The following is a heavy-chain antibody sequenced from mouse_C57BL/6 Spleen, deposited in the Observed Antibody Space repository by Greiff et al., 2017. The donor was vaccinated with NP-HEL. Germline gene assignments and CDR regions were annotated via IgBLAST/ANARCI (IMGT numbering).Heavy chain of an antibody. V-gene: IGHV5-16*01. CDR2: INYDGSST. J-gene: IGHJ2*01. Sequence: EVKLMESAGGLVQPGSSMKLSCTASGFTFSDYYMAWVRQVPEKGLEWVANINYDGSSTYYLDSLKSRFIISRDNAKNILYLQMSSLKSEDTATYYCAREPENRGYFDYWGQGTTLTVSS. CDR3: AREPENRGYFDY. CDR1: GFTFSDYY.